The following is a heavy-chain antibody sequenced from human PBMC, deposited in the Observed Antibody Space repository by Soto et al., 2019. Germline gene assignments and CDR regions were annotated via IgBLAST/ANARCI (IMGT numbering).Heavy chain of an antibody. V-gene: IGHV3-30*18. D-gene: IGHD6-13*01. Sequence: GGSLRLSCAAPGFTFSSYGMHWVRQAPGKGLEWVAVISYDGSNKYYTDSVKGRFTISRDNSKNTLYLQMNSLRAEDTAVYYCAKAAGKNYFDYWGQGTLVPVSS. CDR1: GFTFSSYG. CDR3: AKAAGKNYFDY. CDR2: ISYDGSNK. J-gene: IGHJ4*02.